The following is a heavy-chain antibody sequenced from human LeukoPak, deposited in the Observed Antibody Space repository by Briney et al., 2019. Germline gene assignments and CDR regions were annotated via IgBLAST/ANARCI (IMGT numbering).Heavy chain of an antibody. Sequence: GGSLRLSCAASGFTFSSYEMNWVRQAPGKGLEWVSYISSSGSTIYYADSVKGRFTISRDNAKNSLYLQMNSLRVEDTAVYYCARYYYDSSGYLWRVFDYWGQGTLVTVSS. J-gene: IGHJ4*02. CDR2: ISSSGSTI. D-gene: IGHD3-22*01. CDR3: ARYYYDSSGYLWRVFDY. V-gene: IGHV3-48*03. CDR1: GFTFSSYE.